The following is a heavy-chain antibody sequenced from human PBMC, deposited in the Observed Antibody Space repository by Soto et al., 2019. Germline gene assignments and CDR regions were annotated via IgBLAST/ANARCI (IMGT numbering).Heavy chain of an antibody. J-gene: IGHJ6*02. V-gene: IGHV5-51*01. CDR1: GYSFSSYW. Sequence: GESLKISCKASGYSFSSYWIGWVRQMPGKGLEWMGIIDPRDSETRYSPSFQGQVTISVDKFINTAYLQWSSLKASDTAMYYCATASTNYYYYYGMEAWGQGTTVTVSS. CDR3: ATASTNYYYYYGMEA. CDR2: IDPRDSET.